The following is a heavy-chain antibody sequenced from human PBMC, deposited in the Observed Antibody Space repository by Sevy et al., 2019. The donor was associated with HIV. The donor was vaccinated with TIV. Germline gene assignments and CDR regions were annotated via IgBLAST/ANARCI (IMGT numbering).Heavy chain of an antibody. CDR1: GDSLSSGAYS. CDR2: IFHTGNT. Sequence: SETLSLACAVSGDSLSSGAYSWNWIRQPPGKALEWIGYIFHTGNTYYNSTLRSRVTISVDTSKNQFSLKTTSVTAADTAVYYCARDGGTVTSPGCFDIWGQGTMVTVSS. CDR3: ARDGGTVTSPGCFDI. V-gene: IGHV4-30-2*01. J-gene: IGHJ3*02. D-gene: IGHD4-17*01.